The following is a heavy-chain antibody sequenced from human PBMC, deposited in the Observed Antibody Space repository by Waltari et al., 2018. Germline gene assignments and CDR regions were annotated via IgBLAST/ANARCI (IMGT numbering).Heavy chain of an antibody. V-gene: IGHV3-30*02. CDR2: IQYSGKNK. D-gene: IGHD3-10*01. J-gene: IGHJ4*02. CDR3: AKASDRRGFDY. CDR1: GFTFSNFG. Sequence: QVQLVESGGGVVQPGGSLKLSCTESGFTFSNFGMHWVRQAPGKGLEWVAFIQYSGKNKYYLDSVKGRFTISRDNSQNTLYLQMDSLRPEDAAMYYCAKASDRRGFDYWGQGTLVTVSS.